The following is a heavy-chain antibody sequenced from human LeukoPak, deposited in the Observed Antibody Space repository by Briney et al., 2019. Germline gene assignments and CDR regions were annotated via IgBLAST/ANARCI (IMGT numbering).Heavy chain of an antibody. CDR1: GYTFTSYA. D-gene: IGHD4-17*01. CDR3: ARGVGYGDYVGVFDY. Sequence: GASVKVSCKASGYTFTSYAMHWVRQAPGQRLEWIGWINAGNGNTKYSQKFQGRVTITRDTSASTAYMELSSLRSEDTAVYYCARGVGYGDYVGVFDYWGQGTLVTVSS. V-gene: IGHV1-3*01. CDR2: INAGNGNT. J-gene: IGHJ4*02.